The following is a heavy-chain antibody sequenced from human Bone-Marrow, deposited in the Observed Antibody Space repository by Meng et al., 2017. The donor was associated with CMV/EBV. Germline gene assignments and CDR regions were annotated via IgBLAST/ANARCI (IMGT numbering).Heavy chain of an antibody. D-gene: IGHD3-10*01. CDR2: IIPIFGIA. J-gene: IGHJ5*02. Sequence: SVKVSCKASGGTFSSYAISWVRQAPGQGLEWMGGIIPIFGIANYAQKFQGRVTITTDESTSTAYMELSSLRSEDTAVYYCARVTMVRGVNWFDPWGQGTLVTVPS. CDR3: ARVTMVRGVNWFDP. CDR1: GGTFSSYA. V-gene: IGHV1-69*05.